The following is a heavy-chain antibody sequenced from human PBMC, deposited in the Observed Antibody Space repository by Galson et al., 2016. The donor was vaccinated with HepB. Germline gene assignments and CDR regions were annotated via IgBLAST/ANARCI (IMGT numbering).Heavy chain of an antibody. CDR2: INPGTGGT. CDR3: ARGFKDSDYHDSSGFYTLNF. J-gene: IGHJ4*02. V-gene: IGHV1-46*04. CDR1: GYTFSSYY. Sequence: SVKVSCKASGYTFSSYYVHWLRQAPGQGLEWVGIINPGTGGTNYVQKLRGRVTLTRDTSTNTVYMELSSLTSADTAVYYCARGFKDSDYHDSSGFYTLNFWGQGTLVTVSS. D-gene: IGHD3-22*01.